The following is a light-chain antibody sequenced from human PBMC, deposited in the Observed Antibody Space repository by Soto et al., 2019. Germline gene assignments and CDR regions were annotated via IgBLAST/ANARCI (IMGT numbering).Light chain of an antibody. CDR1: QGISNE. CDR3: LQDYTYPWT. Sequence: IQMTQSPSSLSASVGDRVTITCRASQGISNELGWYQQRPGKAPKVLIYGPSNLQSGVPSRFSGSASGTDFTLTISSLQPEDFATYYCLQDYTYPWTFGQGTTVEMK. J-gene: IGKJ1*01. CDR2: GPS. V-gene: IGKV1-6*01.